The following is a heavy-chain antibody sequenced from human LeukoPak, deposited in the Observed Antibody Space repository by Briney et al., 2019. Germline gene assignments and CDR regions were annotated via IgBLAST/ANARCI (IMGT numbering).Heavy chain of an antibody. J-gene: IGHJ3*02. CDR1: GYTFTSYY. Sequence: ASVTVSCTASGYTFTSYYMHWVRQAPGQGLEWMGIINPSGGSTSYAQKFQGRVTMTRDTSTSTVYMELSSLRSEDTAVYYCAREGCSGGSCYGVGAFDIWGQGTMVTVSS. V-gene: IGHV1-46*01. CDR3: AREGCSGGSCYGVGAFDI. CDR2: INPSGGST. D-gene: IGHD2-15*01.